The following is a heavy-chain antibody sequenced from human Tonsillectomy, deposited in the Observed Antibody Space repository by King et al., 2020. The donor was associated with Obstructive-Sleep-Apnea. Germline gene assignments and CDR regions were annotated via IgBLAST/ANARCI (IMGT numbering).Heavy chain of an antibody. CDR2: IYYSGST. Sequence: PLQESGPGLVKPSQTLSLTCTVSGGSISSGGYYWSWIRQHPGKGLEWIGYIYYSGSTYYNPSLKSRVTISVDTSKNQFSLKLSSVTAADTAVYYCARAGLENYYGSGSYYTAFDIWGQGTMVTVSS. D-gene: IGHD3-10*01. J-gene: IGHJ3*02. V-gene: IGHV4-31*03. CDR1: GGSISSGGYY. CDR3: ARAGLENYYGSGSYYTAFDI.